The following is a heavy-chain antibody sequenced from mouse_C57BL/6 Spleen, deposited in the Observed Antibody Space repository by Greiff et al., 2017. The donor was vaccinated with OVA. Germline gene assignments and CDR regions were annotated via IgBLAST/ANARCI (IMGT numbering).Heavy chain of an antibody. V-gene: IGHV6-6*01. CDR3: TRRTTVGGAMDY. Sequence: EVKVEESGGGLVQPGGSMKLSCAASGFTFSDAWMDWVRQSPEKGLEWVAEISNKANNHATYYAESVQGRFTISRYDSKRSVYLQMNSLRAEDTGMYYCTRRTTVGGAMDYWGQGTSVTVSS. CDR2: ISNKANNHAT. D-gene: IGHD1-1*01. J-gene: IGHJ4*01. CDR1: GFTFSDAW.